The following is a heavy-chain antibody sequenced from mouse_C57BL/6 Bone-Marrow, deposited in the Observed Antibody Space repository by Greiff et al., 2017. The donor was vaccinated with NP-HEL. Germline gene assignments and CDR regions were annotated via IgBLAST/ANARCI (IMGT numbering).Heavy chain of an antibody. CDR3: AREKLEGFAY. CDR2: IYPRSGNT. V-gene: IGHV1-81*01. Sequence: VQLQESGAELARPGASVKLSCKASGYTFTSYGISWVKQRTGQGLEWIGEIYPRSGNTYYNEKFKGKATLTADKSSSTAYMELRSLTSEDSAVYFCAREKLEGFAYWGQGTLVTVSA. D-gene: IGHD1-3*01. J-gene: IGHJ3*01. CDR1: GYTFTSYG.